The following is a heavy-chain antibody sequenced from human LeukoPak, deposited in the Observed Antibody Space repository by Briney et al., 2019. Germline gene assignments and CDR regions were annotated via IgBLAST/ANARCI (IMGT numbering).Heavy chain of an antibody. CDR2: ISSSGSTI. D-gene: IGHD3-10*01. J-gene: IGHJ4*02. V-gene: IGHV3-48*04. Sequence: GGSLRLSCAASGFTFSSYAMSWVRQAPGKGLEWVSYISSSGSTIYYADSVKGRFTISRDNAKNSLYLQMNSLRAEDTAVYYCARVDYYGSGSYFGVGYWGQGTLVTVSS. CDR1: GFTFSSYA. CDR3: ARVDYYGSGSYFGVGY.